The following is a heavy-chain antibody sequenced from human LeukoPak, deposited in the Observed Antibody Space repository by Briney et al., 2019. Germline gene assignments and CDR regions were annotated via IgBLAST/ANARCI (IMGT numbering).Heavy chain of an antibody. V-gene: IGHV1-46*01. J-gene: IGHJ3*02. CDR2: INPTAGNT. CDR1: GYSFTSHY. D-gene: IGHD5-24*01. Sequence: ASVKVSCKASGYSFTSHYMHWVRQAPGQGLEWMGLINPTAGNTYYAQRFQGRVTMTRNTSTSTVYMELSSLRSEDTAVYYCARIRDGYNDAYDIWGQGTMVTVPS. CDR3: ARIRDGYNDAYDI.